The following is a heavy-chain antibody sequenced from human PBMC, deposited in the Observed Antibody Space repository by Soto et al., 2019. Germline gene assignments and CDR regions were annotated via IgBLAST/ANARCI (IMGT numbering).Heavy chain of an antibody. CDR3: AXGPSSSNGYRQFDY. V-gene: IGHV4-39*01. D-gene: IGHD6-25*01. J-gene: IGHJ4*02. CDR1: GGSISSSSYY. Sequence: PSETLSLTCTVSGGSISSSSYYWGWIRQPPGKGLEWIGNIYYSGSTYYNPSLKSRVTISVDTSKNQFSLKLSSVTAADRAVYYCAXGPSSSNGYRQFDYLGQGTLVTV. CDR2: IYYSGST.